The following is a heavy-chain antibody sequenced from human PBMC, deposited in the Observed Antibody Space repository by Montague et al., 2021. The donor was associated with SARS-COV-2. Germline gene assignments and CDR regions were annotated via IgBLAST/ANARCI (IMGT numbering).Heavy chain of an antibody. D-gene: IGHD5-18*01. CDR1: GFTFSSYE. V-gene: IGHV3-30*04. CDR3: ARGLAGGYSYYFDY. J-gene: IGHJ4*02. CDR2: ISHAGSNK. Sequence: SLRLSCAASGFTFSSYEMNWVRQAPGKGLEWVAVISHAGSNKYYVDSVKGRFTISRDNSKNTLYLQMNSLRAEDTAVYYCARGLAGGYSYYFDYWGQGTLVTVSS.